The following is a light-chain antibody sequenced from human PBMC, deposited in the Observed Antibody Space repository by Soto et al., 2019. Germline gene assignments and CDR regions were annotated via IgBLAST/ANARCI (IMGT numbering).Light chain of an antibody. Sequence: QSVLTQPPSASGAPGQRVTISCTGSSSNIGAGYDVHWYQQLPGTAPKLLIYGNNNRPSGVPDRFSGSKSGTSASLAISGLQSEDEADYYCPAYDSSLRVSVFGGGTKVTVL. CDR1: SSNIGAGYD. CDR3: PAYDSSLRVSV. V-gene: IGLV1-40*01. CDR2: GNN. J-gene: IGLJ3*02.